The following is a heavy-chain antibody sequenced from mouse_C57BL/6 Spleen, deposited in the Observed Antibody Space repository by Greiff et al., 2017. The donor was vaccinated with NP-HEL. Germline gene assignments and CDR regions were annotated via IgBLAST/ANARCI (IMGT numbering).Heavy chain of an antibody. V-gene: IGHV14-3*01. D-gene: IGHD2-1*01. Sequence: EVQLQQSVAELVRPGASVKLSCTASGFNIKNTYMHWVKQRPEQDLEWIGRIDPANGNTKYAPKYQGKATITADTSSNTASLQLSSLTSEDTAIYYCARSGYGNYVVMDYWGQGTSVTVSS. J-gene: IGHJ4*01. CDR1: GFNIKNTY. CDR3: ARSGYGNYVVMDY. CDR2: IDPANGNT.